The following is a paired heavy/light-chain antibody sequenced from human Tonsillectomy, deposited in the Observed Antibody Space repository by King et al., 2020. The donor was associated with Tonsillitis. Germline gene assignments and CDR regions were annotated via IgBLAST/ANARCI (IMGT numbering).Heavy chain of an antibody. CDR2: IRSKTYGGTA. D-gene: IGHD3-10*01. CDR3: SSAGGRRGSGTHYNEGLDY. Sequence: EVQLVESGGGLVQPGQSLRLSCTASGFTFGDFGVSWFRQTQGTGLEWVGFIRSKTYGGTAEYAASVKDRFTMSRDDSKSIAYLQMNSLKTEDTALYYCSSAGGRRGSGTHYNEGLDYWGQGTLVTVSS. J-gene: IGHJ4*02. V-gene: IGHV3-49*03. CDR1: GFTFGDFG.
Light chain of an antibody. J-gene: IGKJ1*01. CDR3: MQGTHWPPWT. CDR1: QSLVHSDGNTY. Sequence: DVVMTQSPLSLPVTLGQPASISCRSSQSLVHSDGNTYLNWFQQRPGQSPRRLIYKVSNRDSGVPDRFSGSGSGTDFTLKISRVEAEDVGVYYCMQGTHWPPWTFGQGSKVEI. CDR2: KVS. V-gene: IGKV2-30*02.